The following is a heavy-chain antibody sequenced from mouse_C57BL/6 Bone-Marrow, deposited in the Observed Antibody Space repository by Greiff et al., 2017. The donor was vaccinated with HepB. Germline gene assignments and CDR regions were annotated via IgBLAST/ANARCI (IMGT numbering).Heavy chain of an antibody. Sequence: EVKLMESEGGLVQPGSSMKLSCTASGFTFSDYYMAWVRQVPEKGLKWVANINYDGSSTYYLDSLKSRFIISRDNAKNILYLQMSSLKSEDTATYYCARDPYCYYFDYWGQGTTLTVSS. D-gene: IGHD6-5*01. J-gene: IGHJ2*01. V-gene: IGHV5-16*01. CDR2: INYDGSST. CDR3: ARDPYCYYFDY. CDR1: GFTFSDYY.